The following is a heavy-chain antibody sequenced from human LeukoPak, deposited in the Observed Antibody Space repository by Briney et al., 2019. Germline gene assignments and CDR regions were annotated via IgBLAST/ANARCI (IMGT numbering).Heavy chain of an antibody. Sequence: GRSLRLSCAASGFTFSSYGMHWVRQAPGKGLEWVAVISYDGSDKYYADSVKGRFTISRDNSKNMLYLQMNSLRAEDTAVYYCAKDQDIAAAAYYFDYWGQGTLVTVSS. CDR1: GFTFSSYG. J-gene: IGHJ4*02. V-gene: IGHV3-30*18. CDR3: AKDQDIAAAAYYFDY. D-gene: IGHD6-13*01. CDR2: ISYDGSDK.